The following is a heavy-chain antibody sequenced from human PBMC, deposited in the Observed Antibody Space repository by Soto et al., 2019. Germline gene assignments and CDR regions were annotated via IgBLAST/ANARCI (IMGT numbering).Heavy chain of an antibody. D-gene: IGHD3-10*01. V-gene: IGHV3-30*18. J-gene: IGHJ4*02. Sequence: GGSLRLSCAASGFTFSSYGMHWVRQAPGKGLEWVAVISYDGSNKYYADSVKGRFTISRDNSKNTLYLQMNSLRAEDTAVYYCAKPLESLLYGSAGFDYWGQGTLVTVSS. CDR2: ISYDGSNK. CDR1: GFTFSSYG. CDR3: AKPLESLLYGSAGFDY.